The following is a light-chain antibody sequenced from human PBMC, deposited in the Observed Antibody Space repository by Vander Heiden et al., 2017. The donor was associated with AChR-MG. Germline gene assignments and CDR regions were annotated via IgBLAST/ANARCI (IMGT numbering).Light chain of an antibody. V-gene: IGKV1-39*01. J-gene: IGKJ4*01. CDR2: GAS. Sequence: DIQMTQSPSSLSASVGDRVTITCRASQSISGFLNWYQQKSGTAPKVLIYGASSLQSGVPSRFSGSGSGTDFTLTISSLQPEDFATYYCQQSYRTPPTFGGGTKVDIK. CDR1: QSISGF. CDR3: QQSYRTPPT.